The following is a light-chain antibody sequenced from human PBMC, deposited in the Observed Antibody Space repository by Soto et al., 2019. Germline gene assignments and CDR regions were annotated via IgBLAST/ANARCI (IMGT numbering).Light chain of an antibody. V-gene: IGKV1-6*01. Sequence: AIQMTQSPSSLSASVGDRVTITCRARQGIRNDLGWYQQKPGKAPKLLIYAASSLQSGVPSRVSGSGSGTDFTLTISSLQPEDFATYYCLQDYNYPLNFGGGTKVEIK. CDR3: LQDYNYPLN. CDR2: AAS. J-gene: IGKJ4*01. CDR1: QGIRND.